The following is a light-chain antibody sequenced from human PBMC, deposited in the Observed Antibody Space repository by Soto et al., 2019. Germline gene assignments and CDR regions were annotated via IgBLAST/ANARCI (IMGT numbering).Light chain of an antibody. Sequence: EIVMTQSPLSLPVTPGEPASISCRSSQSLLYSNGRNYLDWHLQKPGQSPLLLIYLGSNQASGDPDRLSGSESVTHFTLKITSVEAEDVLVYYSMQGLQSPLNFGGGTKVPIK. CDR1: QSLLYSNGRNY. CDR3: MQGLQSPLN. V-gene: IGKV2-28*01. J-gene: IGKJ4*01. CDR2: LGS.